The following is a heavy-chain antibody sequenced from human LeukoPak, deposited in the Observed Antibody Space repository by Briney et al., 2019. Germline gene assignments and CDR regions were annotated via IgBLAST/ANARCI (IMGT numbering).Heavy chain of an antibody. CDR1: GFSLSNARMG. CDR3: ARISSSWQRAFDI. D-gene: IGHD6-13*01. CDR2: IFSNDEK. V-gene: IGHV2-26*01. J-gene: IGHJ3*02. Sequence: SGPTPVNPTETLTLTCTVSGFSLSNARMGVSWIRQPPGKALEWLAHIFSNDEKSYSTSLKSRLTISKDTSKSQVVLTMTNMDPVDTATYYCARISSSWQRAFDIWGQGTMVTVSS.